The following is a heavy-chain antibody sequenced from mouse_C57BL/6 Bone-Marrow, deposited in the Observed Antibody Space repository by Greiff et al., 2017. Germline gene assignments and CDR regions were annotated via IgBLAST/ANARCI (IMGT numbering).Heavy chain of an antibody. CDR3: ARFPFYRDY. CDR2: IHPNSGST. CDR1: GYTFTSYW. V-gene: IGHV1-64*01. D-gene: IGHD1-1*01. Sequence: VQLQQPGAELVKPGASVKLSCKASGYTFTSYWMHWVKQRPGPGLEWIGMIHPNSGSTYYNEKFKSKATLTVDKSSSTAYMQLSSLTSEDSAIYYCARFPFYRDYWGQGTSVTVSS. J-gene: IGHJ4*01.